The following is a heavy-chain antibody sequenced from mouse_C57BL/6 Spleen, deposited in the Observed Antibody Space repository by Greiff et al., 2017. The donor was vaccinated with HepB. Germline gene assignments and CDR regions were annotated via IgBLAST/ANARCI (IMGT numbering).Heavy chain of an antibody. CDR3: ARRTVVAGNAMDY. J-gene: IGHJ4*01. Sequence: EVQLQQSGPVLVKPGASVKMSCKASGYTFTDYYMNWVKQSHGKSLEWIGVINPYNGGTSYNQKFKGKATLTVDKSSSTAYMELNSLTSEDSAVYYCARRTVVAGNAMDYWGQGTSVTVSS. CDR2: INPYNGGT. CDR1: GYTFTDYY. V-gene: IGHV1-19*01. D-gene: IGHD1-1*01.